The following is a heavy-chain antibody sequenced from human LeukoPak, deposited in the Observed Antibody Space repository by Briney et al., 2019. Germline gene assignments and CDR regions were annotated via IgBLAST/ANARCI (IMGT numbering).Heavy chain of an antibody. CDR1: GGSISGTYY. J-gene: IGHJ3*01. CDR3: ARRWVYDKRAFDA. D-gene: IGHD3-16*01. Sequence: SQTLSLTCTVSGGSISGTYYWRWIRQPPGKGLEWIGYIYYTGTTDSNPSLKSRVTISLDTSKNQFSLNLSSVTAADTAVYYCARRWVYDKRAFDAWGQGTMVTVSS. CDR2: IYYTGTT. V-gene: IGHV4-59*08.